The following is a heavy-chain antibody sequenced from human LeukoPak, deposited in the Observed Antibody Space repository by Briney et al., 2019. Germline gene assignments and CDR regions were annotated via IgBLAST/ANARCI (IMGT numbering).Heavy chain of an antibody. CDR1: GYTFTTYG. CDR2: INPYNGDT. J-gene: IGHJ4*02. V-gene: IGHV1-18*01. D-gene: IGHD6-13*01. Sequence: GASVKVSCKASGYTFTTYGINWVRQAPGQGLEWMGWINPYNGDTNYAQKLQGRVTMTTDTSTNTAYMELRSLRSDDTAVYYCARVTRTPLIAAAFFDYWGLGTLVTVSS. CDR3: ARVTRTPLIAAAFFDY.